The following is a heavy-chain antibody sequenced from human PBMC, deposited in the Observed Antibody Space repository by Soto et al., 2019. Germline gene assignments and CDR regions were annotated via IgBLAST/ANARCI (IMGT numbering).Heavy chain of an antibody. V-gene: IGHV3-9*01. D-gene: IGHD1-20*01. CDR2: ISWNSGTF. CDR3: ARDRSNWNPNFDY. CDR1: GFTFDDYA. J-gene: IGHJ4*02. Sequence: PGGSLRLSCAASGFTFDDYAMHWVRQAPGKGLEWVSGISWNSGTFGYADSVKGRFTISRDNAKNSLYLQMNSLREEDTAVYYCARDRSNWNPNFDYWGQGTLVTVSS.